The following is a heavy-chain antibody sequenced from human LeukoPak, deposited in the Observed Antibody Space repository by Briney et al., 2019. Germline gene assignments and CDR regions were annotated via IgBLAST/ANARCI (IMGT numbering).Heavy chain of an antibody. CDR3: ARHRQQLVRHWFDP. V-gene: IGHV4-61*02. CDR2: ISSSGST. Sequence: SQTLSLTCTVSGDSISSGDYYWSWIRQPAGKGLEWIGRISSSGSTNYNPSLKSRVTISVDTSKNQFSLKLSSVTAADTAVYYCARHRQQLVRHWFDPWGQGTLVTVSS. D-gene: IGHD6-13*01. CDR1: GDSISSGDYY. J-gene: IGHJ5*02.